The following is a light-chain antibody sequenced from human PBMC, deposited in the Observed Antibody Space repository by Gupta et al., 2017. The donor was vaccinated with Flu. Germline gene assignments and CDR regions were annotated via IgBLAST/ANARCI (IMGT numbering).Light chain of an antibody. CDR2: EVT. Sequence: QSALTQPASVSGSPGQSITISCSGTNNDVGSYNRVSWYQQYPGKAPKILIYEVTKRPSEVSNRFSGSKSGNTASLTISGLQAEDEADYYCCSFASPYTWIFGGGTTVTVL. J-gene: IGLJ2*01. CDR3: CSFASPYTWI. V-gene: IGLV2-23*02. CDR1: NNDVGSYNR.